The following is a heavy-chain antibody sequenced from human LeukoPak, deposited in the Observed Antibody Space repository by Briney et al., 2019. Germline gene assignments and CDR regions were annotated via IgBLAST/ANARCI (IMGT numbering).Heavy chain of an antibody. D-gene: IGHD2-8*02. CDR3: ARRVGSTGLDY. CDR1: GFTFSSYE. Sequence: PGGSLRLSCAASGFTFSSYEMNWVRRAPGKGLEWVSYITSSGSTIYYADSVKGRFTISRDNAKTSLYLQMNSLRAEDTAVYYCARRVGSTGLDYWGQGTLVTVSS. J-gene: IGHJ4*02. CDR2: ITSSGSTI. V-gene: IGHV3-48*03.